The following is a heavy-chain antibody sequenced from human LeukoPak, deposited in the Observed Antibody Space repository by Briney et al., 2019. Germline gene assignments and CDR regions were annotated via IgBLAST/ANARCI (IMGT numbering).Heavy chain of an antibody. Sequence: GGSLRLSCAASVFTFSSYGMHWVRQAPGKGLEWVAFIRYDGSNKYYADSVKGRFTISRDNAKNSLYLQMNSLRAEDTAVYYCARDHWSGGSYPIDYWGQGTLVTVSS. J-gene: IGHJ4*02. CDR2: IRYDGSNK. CDR3: ARDHWSGGSYPIDY. CDR1: VFTFSSYG. V-gene: IGHV3-30*02. D-gene: IGHD1-26*01.